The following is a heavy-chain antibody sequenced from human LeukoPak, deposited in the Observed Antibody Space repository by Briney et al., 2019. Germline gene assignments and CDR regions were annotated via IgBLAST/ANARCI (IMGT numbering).Heavy chain of an antibody. CDR1: GFTFSIYG. J-gene: IGHJ4*02. Sequence: GGSLRLSCAASGFTFSIYGMHWVRQAPGKGLEWVAFIRYDGSNKYYADSVKGRFTISRDNSKNTLYLQMNSLRAEDTAVYYCAKVRNYYDSSGYPLPGYWGQGTLVTVSS. V-gene: IGHV3-30*02. CDR2: IRYDGSNK. CDR3: AKVRNYYDSSGYPLPGY. D-gene: IGHD3-22*01.